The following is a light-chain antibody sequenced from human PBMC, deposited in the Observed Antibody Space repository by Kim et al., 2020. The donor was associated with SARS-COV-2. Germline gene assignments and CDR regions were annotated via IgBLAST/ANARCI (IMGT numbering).Light chain of an antibody. CDR1: QTISIN. CDR3: QHSYIFPLS. J-gene: IGKJ2*01. V-gene: IGKV1-39*01. CDR2: GES. Sequence: SASVGDRVTITCRASQTISINLNWYQQMPGRAPNLLSYGESSLQSEVPSRFSGRGSGTDFTLAISSLQPEDFATYYCQHSYIFPLSFGQGTKLEI.